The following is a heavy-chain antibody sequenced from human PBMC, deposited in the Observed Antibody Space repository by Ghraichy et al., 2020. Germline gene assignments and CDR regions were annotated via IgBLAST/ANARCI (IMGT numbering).Heavy chain of an antibody. V-gene: IGHV3-66*01. CDR2: IHSGGNT. J-gene: IGHJ4*02. Sequence: GGSLRLSCAASGFTVNRKYMTWVRQVPGKGLEWVSVIHSGGNTYYADSVKGRFTISRDNSKNTLYLQMNSLRAEDTAVYFCARIPCGGDCYSPVGFGDWGQGTLVTVSS. CDR3: ARIPCGGDCYSPVGFGD. CDR1: GFTVNRKY. D-gene: IGHD2-21*02.